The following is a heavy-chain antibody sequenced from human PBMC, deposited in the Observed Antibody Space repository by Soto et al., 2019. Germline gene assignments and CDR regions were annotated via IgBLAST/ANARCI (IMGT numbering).Heavy chain of an antibody. CDR2: ISSSGSSI. J-gene: IGHJ4*02. CDR1: GFTFSTYR. V-gene: IGHV3-48*01. D-gene: IGHD1-1*01. CDR3: ARDPGTTRFDY. Sequence: EVQLVESGGGLVQPGGSLRLSCAASGFTFSTYRMNWVRQAPGKGLEWVSYISSSGSSIYYADSVKGRFTISRDNAKNSLYLQMNSLRGEDTAVYYCARDPGTTRFDYWGQGTLVTVSS.